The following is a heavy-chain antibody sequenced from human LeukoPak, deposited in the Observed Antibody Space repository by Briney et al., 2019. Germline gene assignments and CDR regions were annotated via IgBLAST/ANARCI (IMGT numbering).Heavy chain of an antibody. CDR1: GVSFSGYY. D-gene: IGHD3-9*01. CDR3: ARRYYDIPTRSTDGMDV. CDR2: INHSGST. Sequence: SETLSLTCAVYGVSFSGYYWSWIRQPPGKGLEWVGEINHSGSTNYNPSLKSRGTISIDTSKNQFSLTLSSITAADTAVYYCARRYYDIPTRSTDGMDVWGKGTTVTVSS. V-gene: IGHV4-34*01. J-gene: IGHJ6*04.